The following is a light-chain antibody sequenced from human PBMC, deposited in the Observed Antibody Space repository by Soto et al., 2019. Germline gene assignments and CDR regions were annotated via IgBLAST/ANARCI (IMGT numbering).Light chain of an antibody. CDR1: TGAVTSGNY. Sequence: QTVVTQEPSLTVSPGGTVTLTCASSTGAVTSGNYPSRFQQKPGQTPRTLIYTTNNRHSWTPARFSGSLLGGKAALTLSGVQPEDEAEYYCLLYYGGAHLVFGGGTKLTVL. CDR2: TTN. CDR3: LLYYGGAHLV. J-gene: IGLJ3*02. V-gene: IGLV7-43*01.